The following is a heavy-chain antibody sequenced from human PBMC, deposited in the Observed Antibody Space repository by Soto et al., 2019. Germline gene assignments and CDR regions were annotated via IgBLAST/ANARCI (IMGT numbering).Heavy chain of an antibody. D-gene: IGHD3-10*01. J-gene: IGHJ5*02. CDR1: GFTFSSYG. Sequence: GGSLRLSCAASGFTFSSYGMHWFRQAPGKGLEWGAVVGYEGSNKYYADAVKGRFTISRDNSKNTLYLQMNSLRAEDTAVYYCARDSASGVWSGELFYAPYQYNWFDPWAQET. V-gene: IGHV3-33*01. CDR3: ARDSASGVWSGELFYAPYQYNWFDP. CDR2: VGYEGSNK.